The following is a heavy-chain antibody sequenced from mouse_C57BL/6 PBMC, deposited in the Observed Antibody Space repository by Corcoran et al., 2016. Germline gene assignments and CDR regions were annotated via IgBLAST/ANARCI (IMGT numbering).Heavy chain of an antibody. V-gene: IGHV1-80*01. CDR2: IYPGDGDT. CDR1: GYAFSSYW. Sequence: QVQLQQYGAEMVKTGASVKISCRASGYAFSSYWMNWVKQRPGKGLEWIGQIYPGDGDTNYNGKFKGKATLTADKYYSTAYMQLSSLPSADSAVYVCARYRRNYSMDYWGQGTSVTVSS. CDR3: ARYRRNYSMDY. J-gene: IGHJ4*01.